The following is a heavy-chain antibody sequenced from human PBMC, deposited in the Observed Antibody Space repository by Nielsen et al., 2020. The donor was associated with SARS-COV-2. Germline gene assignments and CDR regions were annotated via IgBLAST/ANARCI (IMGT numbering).Heavy chain of an antibody. CDR2: INPNSGGT. D-gene: IGHD6-6*01. CDR3: AGEDSSSYYYYYGMDV. CDR1: GYTFTGYY. V-gene: IGHV1-2*06. J-gene: IGHJ6*02. Sequence: ASVKVSCKASGYTFTGYYMHWVRQAPGQGLEWMGRINPNSGGTNYAQKLQGRVTMTTDTSTSTAYMELRSLRSDDTAVYYCAGEDSSSYYYYYGMDVWGQGTTVTVSS.